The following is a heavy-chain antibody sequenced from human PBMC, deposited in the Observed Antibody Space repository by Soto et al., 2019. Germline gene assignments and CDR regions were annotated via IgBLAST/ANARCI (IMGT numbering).Heavy chain of an antibody. CDR1: GGSISSSSYY. J-gene: IGHJ5*02. CDR3: AMRWSTKGWFDP. Sequence: QLQLQESGPGLVKPSETLSLTCTVSGGSISSSSYYWGWIRQPPGKGLEGIGSIYYSGSTYYNPSLKSRVTISVDTSKNQFSLKLSSVTAADTAVYYCAMRWSTKGWFDPWGQGTLVTVSS. D-gene: IGHD2-8*01. CDR2: IYYSGST. V-gene: IGHV4-39*01.